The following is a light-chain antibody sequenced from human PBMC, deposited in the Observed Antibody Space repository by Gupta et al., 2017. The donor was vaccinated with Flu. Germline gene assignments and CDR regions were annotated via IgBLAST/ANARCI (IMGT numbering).Light chain of an antibody. V-gene: IGLV4-69*02. CDR2: LNSDGSH. CDR1: SGHSRNT. Sequence: QLVLTQSPSASASLGASVKLTCTLSSGHSRNTVAWHQQRPEKGPRYLMKLNSDGSHNKGGGIPDRFSGSSSRAERYLTISSLQSEDEADYYCQTWDTAGNWVFGGGTTLTVL. J-gene: IGLJ3*02. CDR3: QTWDTAGNWV.